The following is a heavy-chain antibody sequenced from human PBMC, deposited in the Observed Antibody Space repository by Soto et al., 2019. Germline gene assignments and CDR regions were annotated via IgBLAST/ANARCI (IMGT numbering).Heavy chain of an antibody. J-gene: IGHJ4*02. CDR3: ARDREYCSSTRCYWNFDY. CDR2: ISYSGNT. Sequence: SETLSLTCAVSGGSVSSDGYYWSWIRQPPGKGLEWIGYISYSGNTNYNPSLNSRVTISVDTSRNQFSLKLSSVTAADTAMYYCARDREYCSSTRCYWNFDYWGQGSLVTVYS. V-gene: IGHV4-61*08. D-gene: IGHD2-2*01. CDR1: GGSVSSDGYY.